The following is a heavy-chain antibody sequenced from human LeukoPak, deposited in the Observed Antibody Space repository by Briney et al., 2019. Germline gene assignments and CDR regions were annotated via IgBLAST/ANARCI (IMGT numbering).Heavy chain of an antibody. V-gene: IGHV4-59*08. CDR2: IYYSGST. J-gene: IGHJ4*02. D-gene: IGHD3-22*01. CDR3: ARLGSGDSSGYYWFDY. CDR1: GGSISSYY. Sequence: SETLSLTCTVSGGSISSYYWSWIRQPPGKGLEWIGYIYYSGSTNYNPSLKSRVTISVDTSKNQFSLKLSSVAAADTAVYYCARLGSGDSSGYYWFDYWGQGTLVTVSS.